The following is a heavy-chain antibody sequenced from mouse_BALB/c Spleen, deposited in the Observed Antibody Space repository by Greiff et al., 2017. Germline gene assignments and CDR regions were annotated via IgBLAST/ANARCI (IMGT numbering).Heavy chain of an antibody. CDR2: IWAGGST. CDR3: ARGRFQYYFDY. Sequence: QVQLQQSGPGLVAPSQNLSITCTVSGFSLTSYGVHWVRQPPGKGLEWLGVIWAGGSTNYNSALMSRLSTSKDNSKSHVFLKMNSLQTDDTAMYYCARGRFQYYFDYWGQGTTLTVSS. V-gene: IGHV2-9*02. CDR1: GFSLTSYG. J-gene: IGHJ2*01.